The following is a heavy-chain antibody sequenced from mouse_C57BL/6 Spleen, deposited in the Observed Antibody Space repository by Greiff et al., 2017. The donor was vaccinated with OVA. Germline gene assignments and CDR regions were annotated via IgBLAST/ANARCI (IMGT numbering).Heavy chain of an antibody. CDR3: ARHEGGGYGNFYFDY. J-gene: IGHJ2*01. V-gene: IGHV1-62-2*01. Sequence: QVQLKESGAELVKPGASVKLSCKASGYTFTEYTIHWVKQRSGQGLEWIGWFYPGSGSIKYNEKFKDKATLTADKSSSTVYMELSRLTSEDSAVYFCARHEGGGYGNFYFDYWGQGTTLTVSS. CDR1: GYTFTEYT. CDR2: FYPGSGSI. D-gene: IGHD2-1*01.